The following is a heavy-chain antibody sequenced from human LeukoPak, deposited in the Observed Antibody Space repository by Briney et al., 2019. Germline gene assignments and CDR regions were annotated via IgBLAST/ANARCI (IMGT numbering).Heavy chain of an antibody. CDR2: ISGSGGST. CDR3: AKGAYYDISTGASDY. Sequence: GGSLRLSCAASGFTFRTYAMSWVRQAPGKGLEWVSGISGSGGSTYYADSVKGRFTISRDNAKNTLYLQMSSLRAVDTAVYYCAKGAYYDISTGASDYWGQGTLVTVSS. CDR1: GFTFRTYA. J-gene: IGHJ4*02. V-gene: IGHV3-23*01. D-gene: IGHD3-9*01.